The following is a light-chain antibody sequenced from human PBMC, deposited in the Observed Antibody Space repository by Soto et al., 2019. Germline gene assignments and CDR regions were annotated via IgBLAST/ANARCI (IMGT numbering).Light chain of an antibody. CDR1: SSDIGGYDF. Sequence: QSALTQPASVSGPPGQSITISCSGTSSDIGGYDFVSWYQQHPGNANKLLLHDVANRPSGVSNRFSGSKSGTTASLTISGLQAEDEAEYFCSSYTSSSTVYVFGAGTKVTVL. CDR2: DVA. J-gene: IGLJ1*01. CDR3: SSYTSSSTVYV. V-gene: IGLV2-14*03.